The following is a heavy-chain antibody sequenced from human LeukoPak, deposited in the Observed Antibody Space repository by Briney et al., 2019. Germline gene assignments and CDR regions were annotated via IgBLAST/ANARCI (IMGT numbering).Heavy chain of an antibody. Sequence: PGGSLRLSCAASGFTFSSYAMHWVRQAPGKGLEWVSAISGSGGSTYYADSVKGRFTISRDNSKNTLYLQMNSLRAEDTAVYYCAKETYYDFWSGYYFRGFDYWGQGTLVTVSS. CDR2: ISGSGGST. V-gene: IGHV3-23*01. D-gene: IGHD3-3*01. J-gene: IGHJ4*02. CDR3: AKETYYDFWSGYYFRGFDY. CDR1: GFTFSSYA.